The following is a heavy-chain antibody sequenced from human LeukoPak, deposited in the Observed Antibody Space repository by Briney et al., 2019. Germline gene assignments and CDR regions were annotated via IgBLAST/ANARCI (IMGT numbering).Heavy chain of an antibody. D-gene: IGHD5-12*01. Sequence: PGGSLRLSCAASGITFSSYAMHWVRQAPGKGLEWVAVISYDGSNKYYADSVKGRFTISRDNSKNTLYLQMNSLRAEDTAVYHCARDLYGGYLGIDHWGQGTLVTGSS. J-gene: IGHJ4*02. CDR3: ARDLYGGYLGIDH. V-gene: IGHV3-30-3*01. CDR1: GITFSSYA. CDR2: ISYDGSNK.